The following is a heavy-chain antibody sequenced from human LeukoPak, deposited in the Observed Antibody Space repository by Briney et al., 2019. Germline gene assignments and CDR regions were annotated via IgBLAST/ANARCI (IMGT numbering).Heavy chain of an antibody. CDR2: INTDGSAT. V-gene: IGHV3-74*01. CDR1: GFTFSSHW. D-gene: IGHD6-13*01. J-gene: IGHJ4*02. CDR3: ATAPAGYFDY. Sequence: PGGSLRLSCAASGFTFSSHWMFWVRHAPGKGLVWVSRINTDGSATSYADSVKGRFTISRDDAKNTLYLQMNSLRAEDTAVYYCATAPAGYFDYWGQGTLVTVSS.